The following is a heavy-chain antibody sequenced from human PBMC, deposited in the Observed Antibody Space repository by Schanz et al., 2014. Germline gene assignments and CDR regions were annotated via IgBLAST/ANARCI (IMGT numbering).Heavy chain of an antibody. D-gene: IGHD1-26*01. Sequence: LVESGGGVVQPGRSLRLSCAASGFTFSSYGMHWVRQVPGKGLEWVAVVCYDGSKKYYADSVKGRFTTSRDNSKNKMYLKMNSLRAEDPAVYYCVKDLQRELLRDDHYYGMDVWGQGTTVTVSS. CDR3: VKDLQRELLRDDHYYGMDV. V-gene: IGHV3-33*06. CDR2: VCYDGSKK. CDR1: GFTFSSYG. J-gene: IGHJ6*02.